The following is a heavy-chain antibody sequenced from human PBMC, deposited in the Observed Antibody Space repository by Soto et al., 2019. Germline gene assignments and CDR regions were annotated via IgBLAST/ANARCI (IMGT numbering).Heavy chain of an antibody. Sequence: SQTLSLTCAISGDSVSSNSAAWNWIRQSPSRGLEWLGRTYYRSKWYNDYAVSVKSRITINPDTSKNQFSLQLNSVTPEDTAVYYCAWATSTRPDSSSGDYYYGMDVWGQGTTGTVS. D-gene: IGHD6-6*01. CDR1: GDSVSSNSAA. CDR3: AWATSTRPDSSSGDYYYGMDV. J-gene: IGHJ6*02. V-gene: IGHV6-1*01. CDR2: TYYRSKWYN.